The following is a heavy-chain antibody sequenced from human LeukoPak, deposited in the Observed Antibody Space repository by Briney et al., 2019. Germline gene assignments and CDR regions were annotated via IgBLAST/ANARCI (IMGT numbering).Heavy chain of an antibody. J-gene: IGHJ4*02. CDR3: AKSYNSGWYPEGL. D-gene: IGHD6-19*01. CDR2: ISGSGTYT. Sequence: GGSLRLSCAASGFAFSSYAMSWVRQAPGKGLEWVSLISGSGTYTYHADSVKGRFTISRDNSKNTLSLQMNSLRAEDTAVYYCAKSYNSGWYPEGLWGQGTLVTVSS. V-gene: IGHV3-23*01. CDR1: GFAFSSYA.